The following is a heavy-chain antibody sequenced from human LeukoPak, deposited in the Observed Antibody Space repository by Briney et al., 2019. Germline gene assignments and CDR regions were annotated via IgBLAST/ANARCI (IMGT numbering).Heavy chain of an antibody. CDR3: TRDETFGGYGVDY. Sequence: GGSLRLSCAASGFTFGDYAMSWVRQAPGKGLEWVGFIRSKAYGGTTEYAASVKGRFTISRDDSKSIAYLQMNSLKTEDTAVYYCTRDETFGGYGVDYWGQGTLVTVSS. V-gene: IGHV3-49*04. J-gene: IGHJ4*02. CDR1: GFTFGDYA. D-gene: IGHD3-16*01. CDR2: IRSKAYGGTT.